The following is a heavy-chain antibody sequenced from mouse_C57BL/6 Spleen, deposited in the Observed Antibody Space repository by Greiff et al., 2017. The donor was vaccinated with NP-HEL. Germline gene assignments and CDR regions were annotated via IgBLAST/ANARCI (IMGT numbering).Heavy chain of an antibody. CDR2: ILPGSGST. CDR1: GYTFTGYW. D-gene: IGHD1-1*01. V-gene: IGHV1-9*01. CDR3: AREREYYGSSPFAY. J-gene: IGHJ3*01. Sequence: QVQLQQSGAELMKPGASVKLSCKATGYTFTGYWIEWVKQRPGHGLEWIGEILPGSGSTNYNEKFKGKATFTADTSSNTAYMQLSILTTEDSAIYYCAREREYYGSSPFAYWGQGTLVTVSA.